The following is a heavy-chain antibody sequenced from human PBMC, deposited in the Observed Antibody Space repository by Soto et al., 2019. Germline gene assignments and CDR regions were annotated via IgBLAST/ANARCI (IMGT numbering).Heavy chain of an antibody. CDR2: IRSKAYGGTT. D-gene: IGHD3-22*01. V-gene: IGHV3-49*03. CDR1: GFTFGDYA. CDR3: ARVGSVSMIVVVIADY. Sequence: GGSLRLSCTTSGFTFGDYAMSWFRQAPGKGLEWVGFIRSKAYGGTTQYAASVKGRFTISRDDSKSIAYLQMNSLKTEDTAVYYCARVGSVSMIVVVIADYWGQGTLVTVSS. J-gene: IGHJ4*02.